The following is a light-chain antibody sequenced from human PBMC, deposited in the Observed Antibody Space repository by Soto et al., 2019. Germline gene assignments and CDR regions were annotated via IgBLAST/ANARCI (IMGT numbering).Light chain of an antibody. CDR1: QSVSSSD. CDR3: QQYGSSLTWT. CDR2: GPS. J-gene: IGKJ1*01. Sequence: EIVLTHSPGTLSLSPGERATLSFRASQSVSSSDLAWYQQKPGQAPRLLLYGPSSRATGIPDRFSDSGSGTDFTLTISRLEPADFAVYYCQQYGSSLTWTFGQGTKVDIK. V-gene: IGKV3-20*01.